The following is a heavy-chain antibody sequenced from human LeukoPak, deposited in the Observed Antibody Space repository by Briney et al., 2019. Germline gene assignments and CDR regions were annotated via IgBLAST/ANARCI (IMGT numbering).Heavy chain of an antibody. CDR2: ISAYNGNT. J-gene: IGHJ4*02. Sequence: ASVKVSCKASGYTFTSYGISWVRQAPRQGLEWMGWISAYNGNTNYAQKLQGRVTMTTDTSTSTAYMELRSLRSGDTAVYYCAFVVVVAASDYWGQGTLVTVSS. CDR3: AFVVVVAASDY. V-gene: IGHV1-18*01. CDR1: GYTFTSYG. D-gene: IGHD2-15*01.